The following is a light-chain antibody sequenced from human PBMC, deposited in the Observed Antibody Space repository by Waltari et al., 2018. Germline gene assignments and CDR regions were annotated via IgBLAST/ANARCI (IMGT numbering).Light chain of an antibody. CDR3: SSYTSSSTVV. Sequence: QSALTQPASVSGSPGQAITISCTGTSSDGGGYNYVSWYQQHPGKAPKLMIYDVSKRPSGVSNSFSGSKSGNTASLTISGLQAEDEADYYCSSYTSSSTVVFGGGTKLTVL. J-gene: IGLJ2*01. V-gene: IGLV2-14*01. CDR1: SSDGGGYNY. CDR2: DVS.